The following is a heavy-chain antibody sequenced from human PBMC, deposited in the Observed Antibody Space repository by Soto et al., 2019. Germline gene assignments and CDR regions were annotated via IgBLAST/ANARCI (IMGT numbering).Heavy chain of an antibody. CDR2: ISYDGSNK. J-gene: IGHJ6*02. CDR3: ARDILPWFGELLDYYYYGMDV. V-gene: IGHV3-30-3*01. Sequence: QVQLVESGGGVVQPGRSLRLSCAASGFTFSSYAMHWVRQAPGKGLECVAVISYDGSNKYYADSVKGRFTISRDNSKNTLYLQMNSLRAEDTAVYYCARDILPWFGELLDYYYYGMDVWGQGTTVTVSS. D-gene: IGHD3-10*01. CDR1: GFTFSSYA.